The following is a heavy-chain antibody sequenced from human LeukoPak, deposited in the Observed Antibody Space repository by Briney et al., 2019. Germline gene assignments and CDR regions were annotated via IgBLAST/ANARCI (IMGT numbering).Heavy chain of an antibody. CDR1: GYSFTNYW. CDR2: IYPGDSDT. V-gene: IGHV5-51*01. CDR3: ARPRYSSGWYYFDY. D-gene: IGHD6-19*01. Sequence: GEPLKISCKGSGYSFTNYWIGWVRQMPGKGLEWMGIIYPGDSDTRYSPSFQGQVTISADKSISTAYLQWSSLKASDTAMYYCARPRYSSGWYYFDYWGQGTLVTVSS. J-gene: IGHJ4*02.